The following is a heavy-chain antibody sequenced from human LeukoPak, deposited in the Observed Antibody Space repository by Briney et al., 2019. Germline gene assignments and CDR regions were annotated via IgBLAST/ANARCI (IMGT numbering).Heavy chain of an antibody. CDR1: GFTFSNYA. Sequence: PGGSLRLSCVASGFTFSNYAMAWVRQAPGKGLEWVSVIGGGGESTYYADSVKGRFTISRDNSKNTLYLQMNSLRVEDTAVYYCAKVGGIQLWLKKPFDYWGQGTLVTVSS. CDR2: IGGGGEST. V-gene: IGHV3-23*01. D-gene: IGHD5-18*01. J-gene: IGHJ4*02. CDR3: AKVGGIQLWLKKPFDY.